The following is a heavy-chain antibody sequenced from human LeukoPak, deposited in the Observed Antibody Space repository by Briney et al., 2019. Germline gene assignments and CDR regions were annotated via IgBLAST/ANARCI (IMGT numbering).Heavy chain of an antibody. CDR2: INPNSGGT. CDR3: ARGPYGDYAVGWLDYYYYYMDV. J-gene: IGHJ6*03. V-gene: IGHV1-2*02. Sequence: ASVKVSCKASGYTFTGYYMHWVRQAPGQGLEWMGWINPNSGGTNYAQKFQGRVTMTRGTSISTAYMELSRLRSDYTAVYYCARGPYGDYAVGWLDYYYYYMDVWGKGTTVTVSS. D-gene: IGHD4-17*01. CDR1: GYTFTGYY.